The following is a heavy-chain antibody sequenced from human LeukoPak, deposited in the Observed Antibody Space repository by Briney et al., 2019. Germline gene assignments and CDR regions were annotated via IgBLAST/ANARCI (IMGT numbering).Heavy chain of an antibody. CDR1: GYTLTELS. Sequence: ASVKVSCKVSGYTLTELSMHWVRQAPGKGLEWMGGFDPEDGETIYAQKFQGRVTMTEDTSTDTAYMELSSLRSEDTAVYYCATDDKYSSSWYDLDYWGQGTLVTVSS. D-gene: IGHD6-13*01. V-gene: IGHV1-24*01. CDR2: FDPEDGET. CDR3: ATDDKYSSSWYDLDY. J-gene: IGHJ4*02.